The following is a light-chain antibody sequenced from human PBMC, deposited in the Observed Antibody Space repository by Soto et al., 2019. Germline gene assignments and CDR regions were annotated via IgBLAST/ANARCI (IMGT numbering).Light chain of an antibody. CDR2: VAS. V-gene: IGKV1-12*02. Sequence: DIQMTQSPSSVSAPVGDRVTITCRASQGIRTWLAWYQQKPGKPPKLLIYVASSLQSGVPSRFSGSGSGTDFTLTISSLQPEDFATYYCQQANSFPFTFGPGTKVDIK. J-gene: IGKJ3*01. CDR3: QQANSFPFT. CDR1: QGIRTW.